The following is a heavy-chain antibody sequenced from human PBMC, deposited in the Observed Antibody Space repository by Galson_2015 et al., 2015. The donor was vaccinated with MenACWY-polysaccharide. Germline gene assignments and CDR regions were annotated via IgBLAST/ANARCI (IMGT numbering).Heavy chain of an antibody. CDR1: GYTFTYND. Sequence: SVKVSCKVSGYTFTYNDINWVRQATGQRLEWMGLMNPRSGHTEYAQKFQGRVTMTSNTAISTAYMELTSLRSEDTAVYYCARGHYGAWGQGTLVIVSS. CDR3: ARGHYGA. V-gene: IGHV1-8*01. D-gene: IGHD3-10*01. CDR2: MNPRSGHT. J-gene: IGHJ5*02.